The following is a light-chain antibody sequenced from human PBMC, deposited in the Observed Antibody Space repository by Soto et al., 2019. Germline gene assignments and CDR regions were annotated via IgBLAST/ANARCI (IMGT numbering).Light chain of an antibody. J-gene: IGKJ1*01. CDR1: QNVNNW. V-gene: IGKV1-5*01. Sequence: DIQMTQFPSAQSASVGDRVTITCRASQNVNNWLAWYQHKPGKAPQLLIYDASVLETGVPSRFSGSGSGTEFTLAISGLQSDDFATYSCQQYNTYWTLGPGTKVDIK. CDR3: QQYNTYWT. CDR2: DAS.